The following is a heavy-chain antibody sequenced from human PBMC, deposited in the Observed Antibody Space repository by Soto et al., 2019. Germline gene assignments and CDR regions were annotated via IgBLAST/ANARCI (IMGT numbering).Heavy chain of an antibody. J-gene: IGHJ4*02. D-gene: IGHD2-15*01. CDR1: GYTFTGYY. Sequence: ASVKVSCKASGYTFTGYYMHWVRQAPGQGLEWMGWINPNSGGTNYAQKFQGWVTMTRDTSISTAYMELSRLRSDDTAVYYCARDSLLEYCSGGSCYSLAFDYWGQGTLVTVSS. V-gene: IGHV1-2*04. CDR2: INPNSGGT. CDR3: ARDSLLEYCSGGSCYSLAFDY.